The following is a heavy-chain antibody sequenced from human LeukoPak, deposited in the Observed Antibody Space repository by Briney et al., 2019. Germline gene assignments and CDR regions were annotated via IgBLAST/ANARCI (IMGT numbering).Heavy chain of an antibody. J-gene: IGHJ6*02. CDR1: GYTITGYY. Sequence: GASVKVSCKASGYTITGYYLHWVRQAPGQGLEWMGRINPNSGGTNSAQKFQGRVTITRDTSATTAYMELSSLRSEDTAVYYCARRLVSNNYGMDVWGQGTTVTVSS. CDR3: ARRLVSNNYGMDV. V-gene: IGHV1-2*06. CDR2: INPNSGGT.